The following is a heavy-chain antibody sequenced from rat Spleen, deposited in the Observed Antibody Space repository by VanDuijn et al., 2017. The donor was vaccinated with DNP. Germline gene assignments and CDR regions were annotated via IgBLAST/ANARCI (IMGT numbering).Heavy chain of an antibody. CDR2: ITGSGGNT. CDR3: ATSPGPNWFAY. V-gene: IGHV5-31*01. CDR1: GLTFNNYW. Sequence: EVQLVESGGDLVQPGRSLKLSCVASGLTFNNYWMAWIRQVPGKGLEWVASITGSGGNTYHPDSVKGRFTISRDNAKNTLYLQMNSLRSEDTATYYCATSPGPNWFAYWGQGTLVTVSS. D-gene: IGHD1-4*01. J-gene: IGHJ3*01.